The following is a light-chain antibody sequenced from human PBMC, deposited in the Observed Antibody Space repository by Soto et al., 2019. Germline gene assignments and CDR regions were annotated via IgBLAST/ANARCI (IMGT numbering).Light chain of an antibody. CDR2: DAS. CDR1: QSVSSY. V-gene: IGKV3-11*01. Sequence: EIVLTQSPATLSLSPGERATLSCRASQSVSSYLAWYQQKPGQAPRLLIYDASNRATGIPARFSGSGSGTDFTLTISSREPEDFAVDYCQQRSNWPPVFTFGPGTRVDLK. J-gene: IGKJ3*01. CDR3: QQRSNWPPVFT.